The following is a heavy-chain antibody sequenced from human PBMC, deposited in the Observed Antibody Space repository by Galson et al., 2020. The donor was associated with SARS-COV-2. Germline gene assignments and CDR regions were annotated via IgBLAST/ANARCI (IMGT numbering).Heavy chain of an antibody. Sequence: GESLKISCTTSGFTFRDYTMHWVRQAPGKGLECVSTITANGDATYYASSVRGRFTISRDNSRNTVYLQVGSLRVDDMAVYYCARGGMATLPRFFYWGQGTLVTVSS. J-gene: IGHJ4*02. V-gene: IGHV3-64*01. CDR1: GFTFRDYT. CDR2: ITANGDAT. CDR3: ARGGMATLPRFFY. D-gene: IGHD5-12*01.